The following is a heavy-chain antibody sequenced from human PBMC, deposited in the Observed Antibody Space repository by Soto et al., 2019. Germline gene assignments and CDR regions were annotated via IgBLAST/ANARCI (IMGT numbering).Heavy chain of an antibody. CDR3: AKATRGGAATLIRDY. J-gene: IGHJ4*02. D-gene: IGHD6-13*01. V-gene: IGHV3-9*02. CDR1: GFTSNDHA. CDR2: IYWNSDRK. Sequence: GGSLRLSCAASGFTSNDHAMHWVRQAPGKGLEWVAGIYWNSDRKDYADSVKGRFTISRDNSKNTLYLQMNSLRADDTAVYYCAKATRGGAATLIRDYWGQGTLVTVSS.